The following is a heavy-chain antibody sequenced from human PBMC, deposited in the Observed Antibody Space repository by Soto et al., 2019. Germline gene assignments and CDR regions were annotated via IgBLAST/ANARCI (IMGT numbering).Heavy chain of an antibody. CDR3: ARVLWFGES. V-gene: IGHV2-5*02. J-gene: IGHJ5*02. Sequence: QITLKESGPTLVKPTQTLTLTCTFSGFSLSTSGVGVGWIRQPPGKALEWLAVIYWDDDKRYSPSLKSRLTSTKDTSNNQVVLTMTNMDPVDTATYYCARVLWFGESWGQGTLVTVSS. CDR2: IYWDDDK. D-gene: IGHD3-10*01. CDR1: GFSLSTSGVG.